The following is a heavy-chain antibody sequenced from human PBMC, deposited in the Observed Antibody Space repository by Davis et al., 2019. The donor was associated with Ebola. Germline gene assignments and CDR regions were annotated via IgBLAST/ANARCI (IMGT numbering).Heavy chain of an antibody. V-gene: IGHV3-74*01. CDR3: ARDVGGRAGY. CDR2: IDTDGSTT. CDR1: EFTFRSYC. Sequence: PGGSLRLSCVGSEFTFRSYCFHWVRQAPGKGLEGVSRIDTDGSTTNYADSVRGRFTISRDNAKNTLFLQMNSLRADDTAVYYCARDVGGRAGYWGQGTLVTVSS. J-gene: IGHJ4*02.